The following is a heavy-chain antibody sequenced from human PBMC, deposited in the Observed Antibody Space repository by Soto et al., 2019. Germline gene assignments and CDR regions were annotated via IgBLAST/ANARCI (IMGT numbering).Heavy chain of an antibody. Sequence: PSETLSLTCTVSGGSISGSSYYWGWIRQPPGKGLEWIGSIYYSGSTYYNPSLKSRVTISVDTSKNQFSLKLSSVTAADTAVYYCARHDREEFSSSSSLYNWFEPWGQGTLVTVSS. CDR3: ARHDREEFSSSSSLYNWFEP. CDR1: GGSISGSSYY. V-gene: IGHV4-39*01. J-gene: IGHJ5*02. CDR2: IYYSGST. D-gene: IGHD6-6*01.